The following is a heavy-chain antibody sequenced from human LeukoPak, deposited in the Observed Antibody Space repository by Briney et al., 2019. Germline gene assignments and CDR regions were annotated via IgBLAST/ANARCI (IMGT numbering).Heavy chain of an antibody. D-gene: IGHD1-26*01. Sequence: SDTLSLTCNVSGGSLNSYYWRWIGQPAAKGLEGVGRMYTSGSTNHNPSLKSRVTISVDTTKNQFSLKLSSVTAADTAVYYCGRGFGAVNTLDYWGQGTLVTVSS. J-gene: IGHJ4*02. CDR3: GRGFGAVNTLDY. V-gene: IGHV4-4*07. CDR2: MYTSGST. CDR1: GGSLNSYY.